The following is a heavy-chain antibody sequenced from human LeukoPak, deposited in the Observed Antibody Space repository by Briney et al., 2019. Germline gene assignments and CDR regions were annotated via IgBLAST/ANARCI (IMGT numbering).Heavy chain of an antibody. Sequence: GGSLRLSCAASGFTFSSYAMHWVRQAPGKGLEWVAVISYDGSNKYYADSVKGRFTISRDNSKNTLYLQMNSLRAEDTAVYYCARDRVYYDSSGYPAYYFDYRGQGTLVTVSS. D-gene: IGHD3-22*01. CDR2: ISYDGSNK. J-gene: IGHJ4*02. V-gene: IGHV3-30-3*01. CDR1: GFTFSSYA. CDR3: ARDRVYYDSSGYPAYYFDY.